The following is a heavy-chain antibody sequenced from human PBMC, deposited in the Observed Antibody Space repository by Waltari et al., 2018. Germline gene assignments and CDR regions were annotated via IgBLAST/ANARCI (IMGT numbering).Heavy chain of an antibody. CDR1: GFIVTQNS. CDR2: VYTGGST. D-gene: IGHD5-18*01. J-gene: IGHJ4*02. CDR3: ASSTAQPWTKGGLDN. V-gene: IGHV3-53*02. Sequence: DVQLVETGGGLIQPGGSLKLSCAACGFIVTQNSMSWVRQAPGKGLEWVSIVYTGGSTYYADFVKGRFTISRDSSKNTLYLQMNDLRAEDTAVYYCASSTAQPWTKGGLDNWGQGTLVIVSS.